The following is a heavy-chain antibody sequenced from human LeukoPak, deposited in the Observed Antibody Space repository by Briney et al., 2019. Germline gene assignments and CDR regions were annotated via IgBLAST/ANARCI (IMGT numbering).Heavy chain of an antibody. Sequence: GGSLRLFCAASGFTFSSYGMHWVRQAPGKGLEWVAFIRYDGSNKYYADSVKGRFTISRDNSKNTLYLQMNSLRAEDTAVYYCAKDQGTTVVTPQAFDIWGQGTMVTVSS. CDR3: AKDQGTTVVTPQAFDI. J-gene: IGHJ3*02. D-gene: IGHD4-23*01. V-gene: IGHV3-30*02. CDR2: IRYDGSNK. CDR1: GFTFSSYG.